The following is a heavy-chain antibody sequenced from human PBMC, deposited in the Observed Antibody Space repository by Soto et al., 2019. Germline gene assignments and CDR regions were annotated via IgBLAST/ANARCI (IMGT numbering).Heavy chain of an antibody. Sequence: EASVKVSCKASGGTFSSYTISWVRQAPGQGLEWMGRIIPILGIANYAQKFQGRVTITADKSTSTAYMELSSLRSEDTAVYYCETGGDTLGYYMDVWGKGTTVTVSS. V-gene: IGHV1-69*02. J-gene: IGHJ6*03. CDR1: GGTFSSYT. CDR3: ETGGDTLGYYMDV. D-gene: IGHD2-21*01. CDR2: IIPILGIA.